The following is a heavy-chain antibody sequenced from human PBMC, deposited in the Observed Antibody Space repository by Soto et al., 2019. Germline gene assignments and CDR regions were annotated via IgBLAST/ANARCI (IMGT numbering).Heavy chain of an antibody. V-gene: IGHV5-51*01. CDR2: IFPDDSDT. CDR1: GYSFTNYW. CDR3: ARAAAGTKYFYYYGMDV. D-gene: IGHD6-13*01. J-gene: IGHJ6*02. Sequence: PGESLKISCKVSGYSFTNYWIGWLRQMPGKGLEWMGIIFPDDSDTRYSPSFQGQVTISADKSINTAYLQWSSLKASDTAMYYCARAAAGTKYFYYYGMDVWGQGTTVTVSS.